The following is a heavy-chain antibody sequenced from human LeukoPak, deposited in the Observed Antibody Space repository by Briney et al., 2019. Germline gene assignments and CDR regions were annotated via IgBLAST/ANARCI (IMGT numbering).Heavy chain of an antibody. CDR1: GFTFSSYA. D-gene: IGHD2-2*01. J-gene: IGHJ1*01. CDR3: ARGHCSSTSCSKGYFQH. V-gene: IGHV3-23*01. Sequence: GGSLRLSCAASGFTFSSYAMSWVRQAPGKGLEWVSGISDSGGSTYYADSVKGRFTISRDNAKNSLYLQMNSLKAEDTAVYYCARGHCSSTSCSKGYFQHWGQGTLVTVSS. CDR2: ISDSGGST.